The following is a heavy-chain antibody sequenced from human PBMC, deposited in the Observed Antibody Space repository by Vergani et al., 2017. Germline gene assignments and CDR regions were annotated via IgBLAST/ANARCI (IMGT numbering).Heavy chain of an antibody. CDR2: IIPIFGTA. Sequence: QVQLVQSGAEVKKPGSSVKVSCKASGGTFSSYAISWVRQAPGQGLEWMGGIIPIFGTANYAQKFQGRVTITADESTSTAYMELSSLRSEDTAVYYCASSYLLLNVVTAIRGLYYFDYWGQGTLVTVSS. V-gene: IGHV1-69*01. D-gene: IGHD2-21*02. CDR3: ASSYLLLNVVTAIRGLYYFDY. CDR1: GGTFSSYA. J-gene: IGHJ4*02.